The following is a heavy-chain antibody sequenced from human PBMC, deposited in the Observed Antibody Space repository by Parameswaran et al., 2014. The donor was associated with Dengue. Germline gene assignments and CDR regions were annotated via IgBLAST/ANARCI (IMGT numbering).Heavy chain of an antibody. V-gene: IGHV1-58*01. D-gene: IGHD3-3*01. J-gene: IGHJ5*02. CDR2: IVVGSGNT. Sequence: SVKVSCKASGFTFSSSGVQWVRQARGQRLEWIGWIVVGSGNTNYAQKFQERVTITRDMSTSTAYMELSSLRSEDTAVYYCAVEVRSGSHNWFDPWGQGTLVTVSS. CDR1: GFTFSSSG. CDR3: AVEVRSGSHNWFDP.